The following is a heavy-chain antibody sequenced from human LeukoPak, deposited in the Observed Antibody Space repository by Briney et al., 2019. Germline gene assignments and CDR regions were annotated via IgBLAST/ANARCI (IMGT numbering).Heavy chain of an antibody. J-gene: IGHJ4*02. D-gene: IGHD2-15*01. V-gene: IGHV1-2*02. CDR3: AREAYCSGGSCYRFFDY. CDR1: GYTFTGYY. CDR2: INPNSGGT. Sequence: ASVKVSCKASGYTFTGYYMHWVRQAPGQGLEWMGWINPNSGGTNYAQKFQGRVTMTRDTSISTAYMELSRLRSDDTAVYYCAREAYCSGGSCYRFFDYWGQGTLVTVSS.